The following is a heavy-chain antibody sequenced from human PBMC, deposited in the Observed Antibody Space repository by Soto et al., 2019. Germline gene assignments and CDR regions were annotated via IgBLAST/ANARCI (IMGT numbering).Heavy chain of an antibody. CDR3: ARRVYHSDSSGHFDY. CDR2: IYYSGST. V-gene: IGHV4-61*01. CDR1: GGSVSSGSYY. J-gene: IGHJ4*01. D-gene: IGHD3-22*01. Sequence: PSETLSLTCTVSGGSVSSGSYYWSWIRQPPGKGLEWIGYIYYSGSTNYNPSLKSRVTISVDTSKNQFSLKLSSVTAADTAVYYCARRVYHSDSSGHFDYWGPGTLVDASS.